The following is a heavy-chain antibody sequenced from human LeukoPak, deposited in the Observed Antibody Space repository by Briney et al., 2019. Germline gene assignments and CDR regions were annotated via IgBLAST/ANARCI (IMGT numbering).Heavy chain of an antibody. J-gene: IGHJ4*02. D-gene: IGHD3-3*01. V-gene: IGHV3-23*01. CDR3: AKVDPVWSRYYTVDY. Sequence: VGSLRLSCAASGFTFSSYAMSWVRQAPGKGLEWVSAISGSGGSTYYADSVKGRFTIPRDNSKNTLYLQMNSLRAEDTAVYYCAKVDPVWSRYYTVDYWGQGTLVTVSS. CDR2: ISGSGGST. CDR1: GFTFSSYA.